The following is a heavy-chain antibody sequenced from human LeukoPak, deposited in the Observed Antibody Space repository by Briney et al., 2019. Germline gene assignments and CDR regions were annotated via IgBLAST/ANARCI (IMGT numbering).Heavy chain of an antibody. CDR3: AKDKLGTSSLPFDY. J-gene: IGHJ4*02. D-gene: IGHD7-27*01. CDR1: GFTVSGTY. CDR2: ISGSGGTT. Sequence: PGGSLRLSCAASGFTVSGTYMSWVRQAPGKGLEWVSVISGSGGTTYYADSVKGRFTISRDNSKNTLYLQMNRLRAEDTAVYYCAKDKLGTSSLPFDYWGQGTLVTVSS. V-gene: IGHV3-23*01.